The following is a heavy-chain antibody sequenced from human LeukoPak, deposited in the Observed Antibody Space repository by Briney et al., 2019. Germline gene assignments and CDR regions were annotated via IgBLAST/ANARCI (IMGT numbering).Heavy chain of an antibody. CDR3: ARDRPLLGVDY. Sequence: SETLSLTCTVSGGSISNYYWNWIRQSPGKGLEWIGYIYYSGSTNYNPSLKSRVTISVDTSKNQFSLKLSSVTAADTAVYYCARDRPLLGVDYWGQGTLVTVSS. CDR1: GGSISNYY. V-gene: IGHV4-59*01. CDR2: IYYSGST. D-gene: IGHD2-8*02. J-gene: IGHJ4*02.